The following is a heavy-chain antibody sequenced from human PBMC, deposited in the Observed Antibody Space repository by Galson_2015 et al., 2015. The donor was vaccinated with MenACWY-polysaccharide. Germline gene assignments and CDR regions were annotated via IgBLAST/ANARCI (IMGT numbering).Heavy chain of an antibody. V-gene: IGHV2-5*02. CDR2: VYWDDDK. J-gene: IGHJ4*02. D-gene: IGHD3-3*01. Sequence: PALVKPTQTLTLTCTFSGLSLSTSGVGVGWIRQPPGKAPEWLALVYWDDDKRYSPSLTNRVTVTKDTSKNQVVLSMTNMDPVDTATYFCAHRKLITVFGLVTDVGLYFDYWSQGTLATVSS. CDR1: GLSLSTSGVG. CDR3: AHRKLITVFGLVTDVGLYFDY.